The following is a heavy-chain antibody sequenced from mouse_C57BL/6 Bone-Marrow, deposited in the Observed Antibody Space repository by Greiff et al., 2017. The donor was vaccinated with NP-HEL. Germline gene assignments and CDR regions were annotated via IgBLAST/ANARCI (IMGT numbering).Heavy chain of an antibody. V-gene: IGHV1-19*01. Sequence: VQLQQSGPVLVKPGASVKMSCKASGYTFTDYYMNWVKQSHGKSLEWIGVINPYNGGTSYNQKFKGKATLTVDKSSSTAYMELNSLTSEDSAVYYCARRYGGSYRYFDVWGTGTTVTVSS. D-gene: IGHD1-1*01. CDR2: INPYNGGT. J-gene: IGHJ1*03. CDR1: GYTFTDYY. CDR3: ARRYGGSYRYFDV.